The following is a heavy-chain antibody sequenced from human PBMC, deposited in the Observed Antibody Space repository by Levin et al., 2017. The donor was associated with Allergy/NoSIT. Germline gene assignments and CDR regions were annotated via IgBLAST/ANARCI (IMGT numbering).Heavy chain of an antibody. CDR2: IYPGDSDT. D-gene: IGHD4-23*01. V-gene: IGHV5-51*01. Sequence: GESLKISCKGSGYSFTSYWIGWVRQMPGKGLEWMGIIYPGDSDTRYSPSFQGQVTISADKSISTAYLQWSSLKASDTAMYYCARHARYYGGNWDFDYWGQGTLVTVSS. CDR1: GYSFTSYW. CDR3: ARHARYYGGNWDFDY. J-gene: IGHJ4*02.